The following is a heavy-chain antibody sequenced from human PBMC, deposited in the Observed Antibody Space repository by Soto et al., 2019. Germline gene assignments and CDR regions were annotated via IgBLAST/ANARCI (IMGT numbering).Heavy chain of an antibody. J-gene: IGHJ4*02. V-gene: IGHV1-18*01. D-gene: IGHD2-2*01. CDR2: VSAYNGNT. CDR3: ARSYCSSTSCYELVDY. Sequence: GASVKVSCKASGYTFTSYGISWVRQAPGQGLEWMGWVSAYNGNTNYAQKLQGRVTMTTDTSTSTAYMELRSLRSDDTAVYYCARSYCSSTSCYELVDYWGQGTLVTVSS. CDR1: GYTFTSYG.